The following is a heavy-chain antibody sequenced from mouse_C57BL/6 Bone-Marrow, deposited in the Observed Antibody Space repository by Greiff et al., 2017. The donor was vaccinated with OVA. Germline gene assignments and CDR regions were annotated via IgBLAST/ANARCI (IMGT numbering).Heavy chain of an antibody. D-gene: IGHD4-1*01. CDR1: GYTFTDYY. V-gene: IGHV1-76*01. Sequence: QVHVKQSGAELVRPGASVKLSCKASGYTFTDYYINWVKQRPGQGLEWIARIYPGSGNTYNNEKFKGKATLTAEKSSSTAYMQLSSLTSEDSAVYFCAREEELGREWFAYWGQGTLVTVSA. CDR2: IYPGSGNT. CDR3: AREEELGREWFAY. J-gene: IGHJ3*01.